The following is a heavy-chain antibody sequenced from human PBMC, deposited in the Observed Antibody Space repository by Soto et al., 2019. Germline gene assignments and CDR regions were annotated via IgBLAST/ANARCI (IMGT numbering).Heavy chain of an antibody. D-gene: IGHD6-19*01. CDR3: ARQWLAEHKIDY. V-gene: IGHV3-23*01. Sequence: GGSLRLSCAASGFTCSSYAMSWVRQAPGKGLEWVSAISGSGGSTYYADSVKGRFTISRDNSKNTLYLQMNSLRAEDTAVYYCARQWLAEHKIDYWGPGTLVTVSS. J-gene: IGHJ4*02. CDR2: ISGSGGST. CDR1: GFTCSSYA.